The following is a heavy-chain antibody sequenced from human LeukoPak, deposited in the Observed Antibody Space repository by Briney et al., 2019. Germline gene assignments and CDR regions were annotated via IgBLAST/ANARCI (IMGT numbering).Heavy chain of an antibody. J-gene: IGHJ3*02. CDR2: IYYSGST. CDR3: ARDARSNKQRSDAFDI. V-gene: IGHV4-59*01. CDR1: GGSISSYY. D-gene: IGHD1-26*01. Sequence: PSETLSLTCTVSGGSISSYYWSWIRQPPGKGLEWIGYIYYSGSTNYNPSLKSRVTISVDRSKNQFSLKLGSVTAADTAVYYCARDARSNKQRSDAFDIWGQGTMVTVSS.